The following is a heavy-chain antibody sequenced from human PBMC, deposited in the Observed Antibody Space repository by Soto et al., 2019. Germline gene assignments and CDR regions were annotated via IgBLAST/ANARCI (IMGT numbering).Heavy chain of an antibody. CDR3: ARAPEYSSGFY. D-gene: IGHD6-19*01. J-gene: IGHJ4*02. CDR2: ISYDGSNK. V-gene: IGHV3-30-3*01. CDR1: GFTFSSYA. Sequence: LRLSCAASGFTFSSYAMHWVRQAPGRGLEWVAVISYDGSNKYYADSVKGRFTISRDNSKNTLYLQMNSLRAEDTAVYYCARAPEYSSGFYWGQGTLVTVSS.